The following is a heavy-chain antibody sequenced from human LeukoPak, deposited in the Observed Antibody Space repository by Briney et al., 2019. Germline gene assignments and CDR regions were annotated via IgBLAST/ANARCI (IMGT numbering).Heavy chain of an antibody. J-gene: IGHJ5*02. CDR3: ARDLYGDYGNNWFDP. CDR2: ISSSSYI. Sequence: GGSLRLSCAASGFTFSSYSMNWVRQAPGKGLEWVSSISSSSYIYYADSVKGRFTIPRDNAKNSLYLQMNSLRAEDTAVYYCARDLYGDYGNNWFDPWGQGTLVTVPS. CDR1: GFTFSSYS. V-gene: IGHV3-21*01. D-gene: IGHD4-17*01.